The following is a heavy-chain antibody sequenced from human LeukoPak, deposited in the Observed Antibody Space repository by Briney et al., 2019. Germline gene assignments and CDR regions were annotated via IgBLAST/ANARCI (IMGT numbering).Heavy chain of an antibody. V-gene: IGHV1-69*05. CDR3: ARGKVVPAAEDYYMDV. J-gene: IGHJ6*03. CDR1: GGTFSSYA. CDR2: IIPIFDTA. Sequence: ASVKVSCKASGGTFSSYAIGWVRQAPGQGLEWMGGIIPIFDTANYAQVFQGRVTITTDESTSTAYMELSSLRSEDTAVYYCARGKVVPAAEDYYMDVWGKGTTVTVSS. D-gene: IGHD2-2*01.